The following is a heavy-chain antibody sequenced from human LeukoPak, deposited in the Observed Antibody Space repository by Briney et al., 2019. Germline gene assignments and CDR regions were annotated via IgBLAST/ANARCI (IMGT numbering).Heavy chain of an antibody. J-gene: IGHJ3*02. CDR3: AKDRHSYGYDAFGI. CDR1: GFTFIFYA. V-gene: IGHV3-23*01. D-gene: IGHD5-18*01. Sequence: GGSLRLSSAASGFTFIFYAMSWVRQAPGKGLEWVSATSGSGGSKYYAYSVKGRFTISRDTSKNTLYLQMNSLRAEDTAVYYWAKDRHSYGYDAFGIWGQGTMVTVSS. CDR2: TSGSGGSK.